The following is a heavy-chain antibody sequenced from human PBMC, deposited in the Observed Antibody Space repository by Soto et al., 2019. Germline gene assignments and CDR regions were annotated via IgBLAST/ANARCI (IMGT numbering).Heavy chain of an antibody. Sequence: PSETLSLTCTVSGASITTYYLSWIRQPPGKGLEWIGYIYYSGSTNYNPSLKSRVTISVDTSKSQFSLKLSSVTAADTAVYYCARRYGSAFDIWGQGTMVTVSS. J-gene: IGHJ3*02. D-gene: IGHD3-10*01. V-gene: IGHV4-59*01. CDR1: GASITTYY. CDR2: IYYSGST. CDR3: ARRYGSAFDI.